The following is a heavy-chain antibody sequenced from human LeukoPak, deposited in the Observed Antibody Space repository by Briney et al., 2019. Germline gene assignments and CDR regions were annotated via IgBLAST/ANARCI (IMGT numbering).Heavy chain of an antibody. CDR1: GFTFSNFA. CDR2: LNGDNT. Sequence: GGSMRLSCAASGFTFSNFAMSWIRQAPGKGLEWVSALNGDNTYYADSVKGRFTVSRDNSKNTLYLQMNSLRTEDTALYYCAKDEGGPTVSDYWGQGTLVTVSS. J-gene: IGHJ4*02. CDR3: AKDEGGPTVSDY. V-gene: IGHV3-23*01. D-gene: IGHD4-11*01.